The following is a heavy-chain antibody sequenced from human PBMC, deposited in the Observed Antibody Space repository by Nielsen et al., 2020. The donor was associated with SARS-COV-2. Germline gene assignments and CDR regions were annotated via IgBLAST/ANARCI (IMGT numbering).Heavy chain of an antibody. D-gene: IGHD6-19*01. CDR2: ISSSSSYT. J-gene: IGHJ4*02. CDR3: ARADDRVDPPYIAVAGTPDY. V-gene: IGHV3-11*06. CDR1: GFTFSDYY. Sequence: GGSLRLSCAASGFTFSDYYMSWIRQAPGKGLEWVSYISSSSSYTNYADSVKGRFTISRDNAKNSLYLQMNSLRAEDTAVYYCARADDRVDPPYIAVAGTPDYWGQGTLVTVSS.